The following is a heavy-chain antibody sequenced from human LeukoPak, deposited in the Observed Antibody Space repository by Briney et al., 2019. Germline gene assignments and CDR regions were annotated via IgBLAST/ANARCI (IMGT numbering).Heavy chain of an antibody. D-gene: IGHD3-9*01. CDR2: ISWNSGSI. V-gene: IGHV3-9*01. CDR3: AKDMGYFGGNDAFDI. CDR1: GFTFSDYA. J-gene: IGHJ3*02. Sequence: PGGSLRLSCAASGFTFSDYAMHWVRQAPGKGLEGGSGISWNSGSIGYADSVKGRFTISRDNAKNSLYLQMNSLRAEDTALYYCAKDMGYFGGNDAFDIWGQGTMVTVSS.